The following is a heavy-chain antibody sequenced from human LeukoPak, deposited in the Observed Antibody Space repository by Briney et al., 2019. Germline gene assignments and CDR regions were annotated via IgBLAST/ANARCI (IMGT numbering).Heavy chain of an antibody. CDR2: ISFTGGNT. CDR1: GFTLSSYA. V-gene: IGHV3-23*01. Sequence: GGSLRLSCAASGFTLSSYAMSWVRQAPGKGLEWVSAISFTGGNTYLADSVKGRFTISRDNSKNALYLQMNSLRADDTAVYDCAKAGPPLGYCSGGSCYAHFDYWGQGTLVTASS. J-gene: IGHJ4*02. CDR3: AKAGPPLGYCSGGSCYAHFDY. D-gene: IGHD2-15*01.